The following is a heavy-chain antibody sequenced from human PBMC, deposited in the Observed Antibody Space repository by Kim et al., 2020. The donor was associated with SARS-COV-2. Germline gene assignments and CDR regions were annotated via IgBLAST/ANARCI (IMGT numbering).Heavy chain of an antibody. CDR2: ISAYNGNT. CDR1: GYTFTNYG. V-gene: IGHV1-18*01. D-gene: IGHD6-19*01. Sequence: ASVKVSCKASGYTFTNYGISWVRQAPGQGLEWMGWISAYNGNTNYAQKVQGRVTMTTDTSTNTAYMELRSLRSDDAAVYYCARDRGQWLTPYYFDYWGQGTLVTVSS. J-gene: IGHJ4*02. CDR3: ARDRGQWLTPYYFDY.